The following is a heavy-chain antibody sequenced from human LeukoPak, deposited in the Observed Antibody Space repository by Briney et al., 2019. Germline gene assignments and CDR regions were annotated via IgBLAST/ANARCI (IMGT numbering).Heavy chain of an antibody. V-gene: IGHV4-28*03. Sequence: SETLALTCAVSTYSISSSNWWGWIRQPPGKGLEWIGYIYYSGSTYYNPSLKSRVTMSVDTSKNQFSLKLSSVTAADTAVYYCARDVRYFDWFVDYWGQGTLVTVSS. CDR2: IYYSGST. J-gene: IGHJ4*02. CDR1: TYSISSSNW. CDR3: ARDVRYFDWFVDY. D-gene: IGHD3-9*01.